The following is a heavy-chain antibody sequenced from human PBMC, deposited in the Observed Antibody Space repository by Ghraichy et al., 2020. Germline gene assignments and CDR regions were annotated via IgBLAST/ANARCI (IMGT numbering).Heavy chain of an antibody. J-gene: IGHJ6*03. V-gene: IGHV3-13*04. CDR1: GFTFSNYD. CDR2: IGTLGDT. D-gene: IGHD3-3*01. CDR3: ARGIFWNGSYSDYYYYYMDG. Sequence: GGSLRLSCAASGFTFSNYDMHWVRQGTGKGLEWVSTIGTLGDTFYPDSVKGRFTISRENAKHSLYLQMNSLRAGDTAVYYCARGIFWNGSYSDYYYYYMDGWGRGTTVTVSS.